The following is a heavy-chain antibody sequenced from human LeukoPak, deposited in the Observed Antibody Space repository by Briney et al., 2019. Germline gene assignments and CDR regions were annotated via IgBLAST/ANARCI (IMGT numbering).Heavy chain of an antibody. J-gene: IGHJ6*02. CDR1: GGTFSSYA. Sequence: ASVKASCKASGGTFSSYAISWVRQAPGQGLEWMGGIIPIFGTANYAQKFQGRVTITADESTSTAYMELSSLRSEDTAVYYCASPYDSSTVEDDYYYGMDVWGQGTTVTVSS. CDR2: IIPIFGTA. V-gene: IGHV1-69*13. CDR3: ASPYDSSTVEDDYYYGMDV. D-gene: IGHD4-23*01.